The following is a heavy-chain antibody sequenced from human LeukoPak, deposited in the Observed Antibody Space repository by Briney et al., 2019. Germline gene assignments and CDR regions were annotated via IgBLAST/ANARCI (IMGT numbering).Heavy chain of an antibody. CDR1: GGTFSSYA. V-gene: IGHV1-69*13. D-gene: IGHD3-16*02. J-gene: IGHJ4*02. CDR3: ARDFFMITFGGVIVDPPDY. Sequence: SVKVSCKASGGTFSSYAISWVRQAPGQGLEWMGGIIPIYGTANYAQKFQGRVTITADESTSTAYMELSSLRSDDTAVYYCARDFFMITFGGVIVDPPDYWGQGTLVTVSS. CDR2: IIPIYGTA.